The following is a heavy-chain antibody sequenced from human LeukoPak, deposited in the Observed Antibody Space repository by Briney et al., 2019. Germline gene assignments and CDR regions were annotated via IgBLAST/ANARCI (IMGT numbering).Heavy chain of an antibody. J-gene: IGHJ4*02. CDR2: IRSKANSYAT. V-gene: IGHV3-73*01. CDR3: TSGGLDSSSWYGNFLFDY. D-gene: IGHD6-13*01. CDR1: GFTFGSYS. Sequence: PGGSLRLSCAASGFTFGSYSMNWVRQASGKGLEWVGRIRSKANSYATTHTASVEGRFTISRDDSKNTAYLQMNSLKTEDTAVYYCTSGGLDSSSWYGNFLFDYWGQGTLVTVSS.